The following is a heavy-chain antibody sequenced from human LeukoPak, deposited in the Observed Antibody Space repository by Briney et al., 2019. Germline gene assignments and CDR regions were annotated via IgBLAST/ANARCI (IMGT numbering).Heavy chain of an antibody. Sequence: GGSLRLSCAASGFTFSSYAMSWVRQAPGKGLEWVSAISGSGGSTYYADSVKGRFTISRDNSKNTLYLQMNSLRAEDTAVYYCAKDGSPYYYDSSGYYGGWGQGTLVTVSS. J-gene: IGHJ4*02. V-gene: IGHV3-23*01. CDR1: GFTFSSYA. CDR3: AKDGSPYYYDSSGYYGG. D-gene: IGHD3-22*01. CDR2: ISGSGGST.